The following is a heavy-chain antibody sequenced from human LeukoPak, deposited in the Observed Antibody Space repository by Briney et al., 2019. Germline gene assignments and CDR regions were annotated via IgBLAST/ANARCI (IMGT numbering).Heavy chain of an antibody. D-gene: IGHD6-13*01. V-gene: IGHV1-69*05. CDR2: IIPIFGTA. CDR1: GGTFSSYA. J-gene: IGHJ3*02. Sequence: SVKVSCKASGGTFSSYAISWVRQTPGQGLEWMGGIIPIFGTANYAQTFQGRVTITTNESTSTAYMELSSLRSEDTAVYYCARDNALRVKYSSSWYQNEAFDIWGQGTMVTVSS. CDR3: ARDNALRVKYSSSWYQNEAFDI.